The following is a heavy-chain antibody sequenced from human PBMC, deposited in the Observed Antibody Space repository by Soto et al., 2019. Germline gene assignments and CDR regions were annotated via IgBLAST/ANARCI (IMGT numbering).Heavy chain of an antibody. D-gene: IGHD2-2*01. CDR3: ARAIVLVPASDNWFDP. J-gene: IGHJ5*02. CDR2: IYYSGST. V-gene: IGHV4-31*03. Sequence: SETLSLTCTVSGGSISSGGYYWSWIRQHPGKGLEWIGYIYYSGSTYYNPSLKSRVTISVDTSKNQFSLKLSSVTAADTAVYYCARAIVLVPASDNWFDPWGQGTLVTVSS. CDR1: GGSISSGGYY.